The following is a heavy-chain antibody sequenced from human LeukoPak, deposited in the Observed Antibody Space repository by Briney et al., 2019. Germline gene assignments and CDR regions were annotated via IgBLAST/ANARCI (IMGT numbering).Heavy chain of an antibody. J-gene: IGHJ5*02. D-gene: IGHD6-19*01. Sequence: GGSLRLSCVASGFSFKTYDMNWVRQAPGKGLEWISYISVGGSDEDYADSVKGRFSISRDNAKNSVFLQMNSLRVEDTAVYYCARDVGFNNGWPAWGQGTLVTVSS. CDR2: ISVGGSDE. V-gene: IGHV3-21*05. CDR1: GFSFKTYD. CDR3: ARDVGFNNGWPA.